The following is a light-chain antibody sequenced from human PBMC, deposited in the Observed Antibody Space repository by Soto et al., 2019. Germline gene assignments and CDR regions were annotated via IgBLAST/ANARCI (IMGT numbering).Light chain of an antibody. CDR2: TAY. J-gene: IGKJ1*01. CDR3: KKLDSYHRT. V-gene: IGKV1-9*01. Sequence: DIQLTHTPSFLSTSVVDRVNITFLASQGISSYLAWYQLKPGKAPKILISTAYSLQSGVKSRFSGSGSGKEFTLTIRSMQPEDFATYYCKKLDSYHRTFGKGHTVDI. CDR1: QGISSY.